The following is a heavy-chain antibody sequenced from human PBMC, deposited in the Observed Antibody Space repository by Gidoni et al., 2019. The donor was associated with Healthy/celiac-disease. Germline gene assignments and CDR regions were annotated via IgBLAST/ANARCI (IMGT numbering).Heavy chain of an antibody. V-gene: IGHV1-69*01. D-gene: IGHD3-3*01. CDR3: ARSWAISHACDI. CDR1: GGPFSSYA. J-gene: IGHJ3*02. Sequence: HVQLVQSGAEVKKPGSSVKVSCKASGGPFSSYAISWVRQAPGQGLEWMGGIIPIFGTANYAQKFQGRVTITADESTSTAYMELSSRRSEDTAVYYCARSWAISHACDIWGQGTMVTVSS. CDR2: IIPIFGTA.